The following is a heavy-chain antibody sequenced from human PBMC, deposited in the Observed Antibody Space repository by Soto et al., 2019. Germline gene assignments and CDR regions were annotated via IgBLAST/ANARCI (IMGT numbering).Heavy chain of an antibody. D-gene: IGHD2-2*01. J-gene: IGHJ6*03. V-gene: IGHV3-21*01. Sequence: GGSLRLSCAASGFTFSSYSMNWVRQAPGKGLEWVSSISSSSSYIYYADSVKGRFTISRDNAKNSLYLQMNSLRAEETAVYYCARRGYCSSTSCRPTLYYYYMDVWGKGTTVTVSS. CDR1: GFTFSSYS. CDR2: ISSSSSYI. CDR3: ARRGYCSSTSCRPTLYYYYMDV.